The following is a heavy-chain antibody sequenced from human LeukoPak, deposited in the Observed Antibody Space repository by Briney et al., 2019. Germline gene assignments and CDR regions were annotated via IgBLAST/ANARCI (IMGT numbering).Heavy chain of an antibody. CDR2: IKTDGSEK. Sequence: PGGSLRLSCAASGFPFSYYNMNWVRQAPGKGLQWVANIKTDGSEKCYVDSVKGRFTISRDNAKNSLYLQMNSLRAEDTAVYYCATYSSLNRREFQYWGQGTLLTVSS. CDR1: GFPFSYYN. CDR3: ATYSSLNRREFQY. V-gene: IGHV3-7*01. J-gene: IGHJ1*01. D-gene: IGHD3-22*01.